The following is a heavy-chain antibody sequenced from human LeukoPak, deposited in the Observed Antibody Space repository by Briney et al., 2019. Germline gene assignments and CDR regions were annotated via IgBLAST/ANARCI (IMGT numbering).Heavy chain of an antibody. CDR1: GGSFSGYY. D-gene: IGHD3-3*01. V-gene: IGHV4-34*01. CDR2: INHSGST. Sequence: SETLSLTCAVYGGSFSGYYWSWVRQPPGKGLEWIGEINHSGSTNYNPSLKSRVTISVDTSKNQFSLKLSSVTAADTAVYYCARGGRYDFWSGYYMVWFDPWGQGTLVTVSS. CDR3: ARGGRYDFWSGYYMVWFDP. J-gene: IGHJ5*02.